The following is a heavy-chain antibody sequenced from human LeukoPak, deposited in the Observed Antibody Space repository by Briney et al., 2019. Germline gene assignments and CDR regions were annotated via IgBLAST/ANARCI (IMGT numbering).Heavy chain of an antibody. CDR1: GGSISSYY. CDR3: ARSYYDFWSGYYSPFDY. V-gene: IGHV4-59*01. Sequence: PSETLSLTCTVSGGSISSYYWSWIRQPPGKGLEWIGYIYYSGSTNYNPSLKSRVAISVDTSKNQFSLKLSSVTAADTAVYYCARSYYDFWSGYYSPFDYWGQGTLVTVSS. D-gene: IGHD3-3*01. CDR2: IYYSGST. J-gene: IGHJ4*02.